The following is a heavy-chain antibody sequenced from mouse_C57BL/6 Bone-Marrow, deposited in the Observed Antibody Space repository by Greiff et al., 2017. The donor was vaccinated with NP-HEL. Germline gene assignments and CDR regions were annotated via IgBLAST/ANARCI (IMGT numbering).Heavy chain of an antibody. CDR2: INPSNGGT. V-gene: IGHV1-53*01. CDR1: GYTFTSYW. J-gene: IGHJ2*01. CDR3: ARDYGSPLYFDY. Sequence: QVHVKQPGTELVKPGASVKLSCKASGYTFTSYWMHWVKQRPGQGLEWIGNINPSNGGTNYNEKFKSKATLTVDKSSSTAYMQLSSLTSEDSAVYYCARDYGSPLYFDYWGQGTTLTVSS. D-gene: IGHD1-1*01.